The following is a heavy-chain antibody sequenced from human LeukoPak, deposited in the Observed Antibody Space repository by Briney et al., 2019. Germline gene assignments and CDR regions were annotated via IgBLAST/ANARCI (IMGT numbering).Heavy chain of an antibody. D-gene: IGHD6-25*01. J-gene: IGHJ4*02. CDR1: GYTFTGYF. Sequence: VASVKVSCKASGYTFTGYFMHWVRQAPGQGPEWMGWINPNSGNTKYAQNFQGRVTMTRDTSISTAYMELTRLRSDDTAVYYCVTLLSNAAFDYWGQGTLVAVSS. CDR3: VTLLSNAAFDY. CDR2: INPNSGNT. V-gene: IGHV1-2*02.